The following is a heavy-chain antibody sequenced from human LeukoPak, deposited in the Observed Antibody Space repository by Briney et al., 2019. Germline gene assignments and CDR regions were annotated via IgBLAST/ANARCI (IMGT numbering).Heavy chain of an antibody. CDR2: IYTSGST. D-gene: IGHD3-3*01. CDR3: ARMGRDFWSGYLDY. J-gene: IGHJ4*02. Sequence: SETLSLTCTVSGGSISSYYWSWIRQPAGKGLEWIGRIYTSGSTNYNPSLKSRVTMSVDTSKNQFSLKLSSVTAADTAVYYCARMGRDFWSGYLDYWGQGTLVTVSS. V-gene: IGHV4-4*07. CDR1: GGSISSYY.